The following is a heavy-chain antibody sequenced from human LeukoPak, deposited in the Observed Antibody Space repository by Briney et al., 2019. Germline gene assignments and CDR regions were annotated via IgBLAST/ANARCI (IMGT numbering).Heavy chain of an antibody. J-gene: IGHJ4*02. CDR1: GASITYY. CDR2: IYYSGST. D-gene: IGHD3-10*01. V-gene: IGHV4-59*01. CDR3: ARGSGWGSYYTGY. Sequence: SETLSLTCAVSGASITYYYSWVRQPPGKGLEWIGYIYYSGSTNYNPSLKSRVTISVDTSKNQFSLKLSSVTAADTAVYYCARGSGWGSYYTGYWGQGTLVTVSS.